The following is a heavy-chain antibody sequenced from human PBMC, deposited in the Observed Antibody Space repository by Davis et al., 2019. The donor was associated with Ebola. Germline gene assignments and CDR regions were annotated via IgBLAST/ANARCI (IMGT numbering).Heavy chain of an antibody. V-gene: IGHV1-2*02. CDR3: ARVTARYYYGMDV. CDR2: INPNSGGT. J-gene: IGHJ6*02. CDR1: GYTFTGYY. Sequence: ASVKVSCKASGYTFTGYYMHWVRQAPGQGLEWMGWINPNSGGTNYAQKFQGRVTMTRDTSISTAYMELSSLRSEDTAVYYCARVTARYYYGMDVWGQGTTVTVSS.